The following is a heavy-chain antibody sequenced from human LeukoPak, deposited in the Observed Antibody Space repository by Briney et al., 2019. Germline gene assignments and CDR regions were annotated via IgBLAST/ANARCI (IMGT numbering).Heavy chain of an antibody. CDR2: IYYSGGT. CDR1: VGSISSGDYY. J-gene: IGHJ3*02. V-gene: IGHV4-30-4*01. D-gene: IGHD2-2*01. CDR3: ARDRPLGYCSSTSCYAWGFAFDI. Sequence: SQTLSLTCTLSVGSISSGDYYWSWIRQPPGKGLEWLEYIYYSGGTYYNPSLKSRVTISVDTSKNQFSLKLSSVTAADTAVYYCARDRPLGYCSSTSCYAWGFAFDIWGQGTMVTVSS.